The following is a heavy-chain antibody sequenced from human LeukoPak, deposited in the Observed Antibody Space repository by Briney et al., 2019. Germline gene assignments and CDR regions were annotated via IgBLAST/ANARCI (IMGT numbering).Heavy chain of an antibody. Sequence: SETLSLTCAVYGGSFSGYYWSWIRQPPGKGLEWIGEINHSGSTNYNPSLKSRVTISVDTSKNQFSLKLSSVTAADTAVYYCARRGPFDYWGQGTLVTVSS. V-gene: IGHV4-34*01. CDR2: INHSGST. CDR1: GGSFSGYY. J-gene: IGHJ4*02. CDR3: ARRGPFDY.